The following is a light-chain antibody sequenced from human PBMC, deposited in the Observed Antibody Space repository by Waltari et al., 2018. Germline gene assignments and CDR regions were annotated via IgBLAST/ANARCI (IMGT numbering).Light chain of an antibody. CDR1: QVFSGS. CDR2: GVS. Sequence: IQLTQPPSLLSASIGARVTITCRASQVFSGSLAWYQQKPAKAPKLLIYGVSALHSGVPSRFSGSGSGTEFTLTISSLQPDDFATYYCLSTYPFTFGPGTRLDV. J-gene: IGKJ3*01. V-gene: IGKV1-9*01. CDR3: LSTYPFT.